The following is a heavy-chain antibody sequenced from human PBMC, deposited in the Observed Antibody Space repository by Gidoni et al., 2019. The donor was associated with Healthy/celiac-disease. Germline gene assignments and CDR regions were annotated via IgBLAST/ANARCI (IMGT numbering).Heavy chain of an antibody. V-gene: IGHV1-69*15. CDR2: IIPIFGTA. Sequence: GRIIPIFGTANYAQKFQGRVTITADESTSTAYMELSSLRSEDTAVYYCARVLGANGDAFDIWGQGTMVTVSS. CDR3: ARVLGANGDAFDI. D-gene: IGHD1-26*01. J-gene: IGHJ3*02.